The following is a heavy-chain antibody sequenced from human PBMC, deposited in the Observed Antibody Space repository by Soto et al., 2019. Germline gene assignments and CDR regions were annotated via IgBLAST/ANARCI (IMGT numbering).Heavy chain of an antibody. D-gene: IGHD2-21*02. CDR3: ARGRGCGGDCYFFDY. CDR2: IYYTGST. CDR1: GGSISSGGYY. Sequence: QVQLQESGAGLMKPSQTLSLTCTVSGGSISSGGYYWSWIRQHPWKGLEWSGYIYYTGSTYYNPSLKRRVTISVDTSKNHFILKLSSVTAADTAVYYCARGRGCGGDCYFFDYWGQGTLVTVSS. V-gene: IGHV4-31*03. J-gene: IGHJ4*02.